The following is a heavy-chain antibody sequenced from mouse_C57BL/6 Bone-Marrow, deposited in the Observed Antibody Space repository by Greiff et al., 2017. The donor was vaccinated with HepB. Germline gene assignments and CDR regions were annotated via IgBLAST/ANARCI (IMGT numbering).Heavy chain of an antibody. CDR1: GYTFTSYG. J-gene: IGHJ1*03. CDR3: ARDLRGYFDV. Sequence: VQGVESGAELARPGASVKLSCKASGYTFTSYGISWVKQRTGQGLEWIGEIYPRSGNTYYNEKFKGKATLTADKSSSTAYMELRSLTSEDSAVYFCARDLRGYFDVWGTGTTVTVSS. V-gene: IGHV1-81*01. CDR2: IYPRSGNT. D-gene: IGHD1-1*01.